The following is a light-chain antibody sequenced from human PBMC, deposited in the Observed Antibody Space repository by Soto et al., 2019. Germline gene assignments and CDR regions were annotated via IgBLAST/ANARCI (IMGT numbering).Light chain of an antibody. CDR3: QRSDSSPTT. J-gene: IGKJ1*01. CDR1: QSVGSNY. Sequence: EIVFTQSPGTLSISPGERATLSCRASQSVGSNYVAWYQQKPGQAPRLLIYDASTRATGIPDRFSGSGSGTDFTLTISRLEPEDFAVYYCQRSDSSPTTFGQGTKV. V-gene: IGKV3-20*01. CDR2: DAS.